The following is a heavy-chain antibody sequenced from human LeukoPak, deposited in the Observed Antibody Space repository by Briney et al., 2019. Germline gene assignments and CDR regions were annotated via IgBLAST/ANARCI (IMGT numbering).Heavy chain of an antibody. CDR2: ISYDGSNK. CDR1: GFTFSSYA. J-gene: IGHJ3*02. D-gene: IGHD4-17*01. Sequence: PGGSLRLSCAASGFTFSSYAMHWVRQAPGKGLEWVAVISYDGSNKYYADSVKGRFTISRDNSKNTLYLQMNSLRAEDTAAYHCAREYGDYLGAFDIWGQGTMVTVSS. V-gene: IGHV3-30*04. CDR3: AREYGDYLGAFDI.